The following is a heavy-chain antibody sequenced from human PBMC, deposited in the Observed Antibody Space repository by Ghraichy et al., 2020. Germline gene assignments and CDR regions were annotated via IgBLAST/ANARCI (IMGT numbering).Heavy chain of an antibody. CDR2: ISSSSAYI. Sequence: GGSLRLSCAASGFTFSRYSMNWIRQAPGKGLEWVSCISSSSAYIYYADSVKGRFTISRDNAKNSLYLQMNSLRDEDTAVYYCGRDFMDDSSAPRGWFDPWGQGTLVTVSS. D-gene: IGHD3-22*01. CDR1: GFTFSRYS. CDR3: GRDFMDDSSAPRGWFDP. J-gene: IGHJ5*02. V-gene: IGHV3-48*02.